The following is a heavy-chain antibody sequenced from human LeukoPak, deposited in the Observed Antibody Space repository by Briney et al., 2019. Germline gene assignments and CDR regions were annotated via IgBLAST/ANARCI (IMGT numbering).Heavy chain of an antibody. J-gene: IGHJ1*01. CDR2: ISGSGGST. CDR3: AKDRWDIVVVVAATDEYFQH. V-gene: IGHV3-23*01. CDR1: GFTFSSYA. D-gene: IGHD2-15*01. Sequence: PGGSVRLSCAASGFTFSSYAMSWVRQAPGKGLEWVSAISGSGGSTYYADSVKGRFTISRDNSKNTLYLQMNSLRAEDTAVYYCAKDRWDIVVVVAATDEYFQHWGQGTLVTVSS.